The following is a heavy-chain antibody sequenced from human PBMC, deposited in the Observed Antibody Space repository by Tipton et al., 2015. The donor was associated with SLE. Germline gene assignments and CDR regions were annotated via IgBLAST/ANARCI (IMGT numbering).Heavy chain of an antibody. D-gene: IGHD2-15*01. CDR2: IYYSGIT. J-gene: IGHJ2*01. CDR3: SRARDRHWYFDL. V-gene: IGHV4-39*07. CDR1: GGSISGSTYY. Sequence: TLSLTCSVSGGSISGSTYYWVWIRQPPGKGLEWLGSIYYSGITSYNPSLKSRVTISIDTSKNQFSLNLSSVTAADTAVYYCSRARDRHWYFDLWGRGTLVTVSS.